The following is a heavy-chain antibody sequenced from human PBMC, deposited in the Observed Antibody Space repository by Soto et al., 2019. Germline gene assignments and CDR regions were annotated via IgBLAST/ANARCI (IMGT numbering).Heavy chain of an antibody. CDR1: GGSISSHY. J-gene: IGHJ4*02. D-gene: IGHD6-19*01. V-gene: IGHV4-59*11. Sequence: SETLSLTCSVYGGSISSHYWSWIRQPPGKGLEWIGYSFYTGSTNYNPSLKSRVTISVDTSKNQFSLKMRSLTAADTAVYYCARSVPDKGNSGWYYFDYWGPGTLVTVSS. CDR2: SFYTGST. CDR3: ARSVPDKGNSGWYYFDY.